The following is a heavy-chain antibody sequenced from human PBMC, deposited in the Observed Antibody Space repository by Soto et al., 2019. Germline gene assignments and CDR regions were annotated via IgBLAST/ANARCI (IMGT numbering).Heavy chain of an antibody. Sequence: QVQLHESGPGLVKPSETLSPTCTXSXXXXXXXXXXXXXXXPGKGLEWIAYIFSSGTTEYNPSLXXRVIXXXXXSXNXVXXXXXXXXXXDTAVYFCAXXPPVPYYGKGLDYWGQGILVTVSS. CDR3: AXXPPVPYYGKGLDY. CDR2: IFSSGTT. V-gene: IGHV4-4*08. CDR1: XXXXXXXX. J-gene: IGHJ4*02. D-gene: IGHD3-10*01.